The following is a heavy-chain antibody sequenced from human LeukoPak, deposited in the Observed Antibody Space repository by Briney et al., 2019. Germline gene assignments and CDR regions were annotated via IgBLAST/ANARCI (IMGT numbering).Heavy chain of an antibody. J-gene: IGHJ3*02. V-gene: IGHV5-51*01. D-gene: IGHD3-16*01. CDR2: TYPGDSDT. CDR3: ARLPGGSFSPKSDAFDI. CDR1: GYSFTSYW. Sequence: GESLKISCKGSGYSFTSYWIGWVRQMPGKGLEWMGITYPGDSDTRYSPSFQGQVTISADKSISTAYLQWSSLKASDTAMYYCARLPGGSFSPKSDAFDIWGQGTMVTVSS.